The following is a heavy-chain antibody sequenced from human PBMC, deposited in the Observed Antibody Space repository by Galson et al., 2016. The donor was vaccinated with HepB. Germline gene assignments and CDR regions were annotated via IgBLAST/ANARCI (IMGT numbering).Heavy chain of an antibody. CDR3: ARVGYCSGAGCHGRDWFDP. Sequence: SVKVSCKASGYTFTSYGISWVRQAPGQGLEWMGWISAYNGNTNYAQKLQGRVTMTTDTSTNTAYMELRSLRSDDTAVYYCARVGYCSGAGCHGRDWFDPWGQGTLVTVSP. J-gene: IGHJ5*02. CDR1: GYTFTSYG. CDR2: ISAYNGNT. D-gene: IGHD2-15*01. V-gene: IGHV1-18*01.